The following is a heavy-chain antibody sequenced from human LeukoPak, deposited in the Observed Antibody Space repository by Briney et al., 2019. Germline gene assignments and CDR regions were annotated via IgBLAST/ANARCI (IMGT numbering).Heavy chain of an antibody. CDR2: ISSSSSYI. CDR3: ARDSYSSGWYEKNYYYYYGVDV. V-gene: IGHV3-21*01. D-gene: IGHD6-19*01. J-gene: IGHJ6*04. Sequence: PGGSLRLSCAASGFTFSSYSMNWVRQAPGKGLEWVSSISSSSSYIYYADSVKGRFTISRDNAKNSLYLQMNSLRAEDTAVYYCARDSYSSGWYEKNYYYYYGVDVWGKGTTVTVSS. CDR1: GFTFSSYS.